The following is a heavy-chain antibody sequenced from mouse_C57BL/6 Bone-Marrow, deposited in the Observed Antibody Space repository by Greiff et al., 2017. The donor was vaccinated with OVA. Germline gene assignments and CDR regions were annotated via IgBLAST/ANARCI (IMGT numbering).Heavy chain of an antibody. J-gene: IGHJ2*01. D-gene: IGHD4-1*01. CDR1: GYSFTDYN. CDR3: ARLGAYYFDY. V-gene: IGHV1-39*01. CDR2: LNPNYGTT. Sequence: EVQVVESGPELVKPGASVKISCKASGYSFTDYNMNWVKQSNGKSLAWIGVLNPNYGTTSYTQKFKGKATLTVDQSSSTAYMQLNSLTSEDSAVYYCARLGAYYFDYWGQGTTLTVSS.